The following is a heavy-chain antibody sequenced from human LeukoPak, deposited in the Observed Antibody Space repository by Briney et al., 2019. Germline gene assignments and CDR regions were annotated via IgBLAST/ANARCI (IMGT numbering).Heavy chain of an antibody. CDR1: GGSISSYY. CDR2: IYYSGST. J-gene: IGHJ5*02. D-gene: IGHD3-3*01. Sequence: SETLSLTCTVSGGSISSYYWSWIRQPPGKGLEWIGYIYYSGSTNYNPSLKSRVTISVDTSKDQFSLKLSSVTAADTAVYYCARDHLANLASRLFDPWGQGTLVTVSS. V-gene: IGHV4-59*01. CDR3: ARDHLANLASRLFDP.